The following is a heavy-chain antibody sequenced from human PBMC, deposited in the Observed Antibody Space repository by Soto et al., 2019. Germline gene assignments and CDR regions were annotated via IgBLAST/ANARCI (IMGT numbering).Heavy chain of an antibody. D-gene: IGHD3-22*01. CDR1: GFTFSSYS. J-gene: IGHJ4*02. V-gene: IGHV3-21*01. Sequence: EVQLVESGGGLVKPGGSLRLSCAASGFTFSSYSMNWVRQAPGKGLEWVSSISSSSSYIYYADSVKGRFTISRDNANNSLYLQMNSLRAEDTAVYYCARDYYYDSSGYYAGFDYWGQGTLVTVYS. CDR2: ISSSSSYI. CDR3: ARDYYYDSSGYYAGFDY.